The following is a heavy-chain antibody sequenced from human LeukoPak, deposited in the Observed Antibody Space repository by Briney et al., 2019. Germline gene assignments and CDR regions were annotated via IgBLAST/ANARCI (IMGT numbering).Heavy chain of an antibody. CDR3: AKVWSSSWSPFDY. Sequence: PGGSLRLSCAASGFTFSSYAMSWVRQAPGKGLEWVSVPSGSGDSTHYADSVKGRFTISRDNSKNTLYLQMNSLRAEDTAIYYCAKVWSSSWSPFDYWGRGTLVTVSS. V-gene: IGHV3-23*01. CDR1: GFTFSSYA. J-gene: IGHJ4*02. D-gene: IGHD6-13*01. CDR2: PSGSGDST.